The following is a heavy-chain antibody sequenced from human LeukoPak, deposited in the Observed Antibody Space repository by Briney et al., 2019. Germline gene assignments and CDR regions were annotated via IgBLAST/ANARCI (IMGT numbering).Heavy chain of an antibody. J-gene: IGHJ4*02. CDR1: GGTFSSYA. CDR3: ASLGGYYDILTGSLTYHFDY. D-gene: IGHD3-9*01. V-gene: IGHV1-69*13. Sequence: SVKVSCKASGGTFSSYAISWVRQAPGQGLEWMGGIIPIFGTANYAQKFQGRVAITADESTSTAYMELSSLRSEDTAVYYCASLGGYYDILTGSLTYHFDYWGQGTLVTVSS. CDR2: IIPIFGTA.